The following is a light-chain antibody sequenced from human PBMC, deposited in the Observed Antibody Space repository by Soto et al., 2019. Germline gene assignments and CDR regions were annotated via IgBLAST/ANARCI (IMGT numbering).Light chain of an antibody. Sequence: EIVLTQSPGTLSLSPGERATLSCRASRSVSSRYLAWYQQKAGQAPRLLISGASSRATGIPDRFSGSGSGTDLTIIISRLEPEDFAMYYCHQYGYSPNTFGQGTKVEIK. CDR1: RSVSSRY. CDR3: HQYGYSPNT. V-gene: IGKV3-20*01. CDR2: GAS. J-gene: IGKJ2*01.